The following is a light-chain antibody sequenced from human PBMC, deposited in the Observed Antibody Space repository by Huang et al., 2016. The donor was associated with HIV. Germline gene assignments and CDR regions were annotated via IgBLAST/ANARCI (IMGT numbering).Light chain of an antibody. CDR1: QSINNY. J-gene: IGKJ4*01. V-gene: IGKV3-11*01. CDR3: QQRSRWPLT. Sequence: EIVLTQSPATLSLSPGERTTISCRASQSINNYLAWYQQKPGQAPRLLIYDASNRATGIPARFSGSGSGTDFTLTISSLEPEDFAVYYCQQRSRWPLTFGGGTKVGI. CDR2: DAS.